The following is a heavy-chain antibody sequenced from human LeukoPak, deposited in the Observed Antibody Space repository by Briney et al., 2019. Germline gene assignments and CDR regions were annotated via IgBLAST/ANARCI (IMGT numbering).Heavy chain of an antibody. CDR2: ISSSSSTI. CDR1: GFTFSSYS. J-gene: IGHJ4*02. Sequence: GGSLRLSCAASGFTFSSYSMNWVRQAPGKGLEWVSYISSSSSTIYYADSVKGRFTISRDNAKNSLYLQMNSLRAEDTAVYYCARDLDYYDSSGYPDHFDYWGQGTLVTVSS. V-gene: IGHV3-48*01. D-gene: IGHD3-22*01. CDR3: ARDLDYYDSSGYPDHFDY.